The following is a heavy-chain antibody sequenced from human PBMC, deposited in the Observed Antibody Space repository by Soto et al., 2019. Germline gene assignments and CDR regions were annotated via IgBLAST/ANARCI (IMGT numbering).Heavy chain of an antibody. CDR2: INPSGGRT. J-gene: IGHJ4*02. CDR1: GYILGSEN. D-gene: IGHD2-21*02. V-gene: IGHV1-46*01. Sequence: VGEKGSWEAAGYILGSENMHWAQQAKGQGLEWMGIINPSGGRTSYAQKFQDRVTMTRDTSTSTVYMELSSLRSEDTAVYYCARTYCAADCPRRDFDYWGQGTLVTVSS. CDR3: ARTYCAADCPRRDFDY.